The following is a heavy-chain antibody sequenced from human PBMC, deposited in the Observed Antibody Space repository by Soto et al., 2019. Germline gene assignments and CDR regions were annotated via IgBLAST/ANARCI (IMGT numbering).Heavy chain of an antibody. J-gene: IGHJ6*02. D-gene: IGHD4-17*01. V-gene: IGHV3-30-3*01. CDR3: ARASMVTDCYYYGMDV. Sequence: QVQLVESGGGVVQPGRSLRLSCAASGFTFSSYAMHWVRQAPGKGLEWVAVISYDGSNKYYADSVKGRFTISRDNSKNTLYLQMNSLRAEDTAVYYCARASMVTDCYYYGMDVWGQGTTVTVSS. CDR2: ISYDGSNK. CDR1: GFTFSSYA.